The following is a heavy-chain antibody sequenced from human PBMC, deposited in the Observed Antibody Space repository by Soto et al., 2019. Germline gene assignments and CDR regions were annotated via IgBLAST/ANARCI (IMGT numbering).Heavy chain of an antibody. V-gene: IGHV1-69*02. CDR1: GGTFRSYT. J-gene: IGHJ3*02. CDR2: IIPILGIA. D-gene: IGHD4-17*01. CDR3: ASTGALTTTPFDAFDI. Sequence: SVKVSCKASGGTFRSYTISWVRQAPGQGLEWMGRIIPILGIANYAQKFQGRVTITADKSTSTAYMELSSLRSEDTAVYYCASTGALTTTPFDAFDIWGQGTMVTVSS.